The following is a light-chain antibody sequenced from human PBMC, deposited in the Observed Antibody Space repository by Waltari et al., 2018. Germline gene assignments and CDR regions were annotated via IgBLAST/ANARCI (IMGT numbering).Light chain of an antibody. J-gene: IGLJ3*02. CDR2: DVT. CDR1: SSDIGIYNH. CDR3: ASYTSTFTWV. Sequence: QSALTQPPSVSGSPGQSVTITCTGTSSDIGIYNHFSWFQQPPGTAPKLLIYDVTYRPSGVPDRFSGSKSGNTASLTISGLQTEDESDYYCASYTSTFTWVFGGGTKLTVL. V-gene: IGLV2-18*02.